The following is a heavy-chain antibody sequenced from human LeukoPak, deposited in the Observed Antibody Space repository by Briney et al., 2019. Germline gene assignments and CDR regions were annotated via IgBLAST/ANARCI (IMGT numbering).Heavy chain of an antibody. CDR2: IYSSGST. CDR1: GGSISSYH. Sequence: SETLSLTCTVSGGSISSYHWSWIRQPPGKGLQWIGFIYSSGSTNYNPSLKSRVTISLDTSKNQFSLRVSSVTSADTAVYYCARGNSGYDYVFDIWGKGKMVTVSS. V-gene: IGHV4-59*01. D-gene: IGHD5-12*01. CDR3: ARGNSGYDYVFDI. J-gene: IGHJ3*02.